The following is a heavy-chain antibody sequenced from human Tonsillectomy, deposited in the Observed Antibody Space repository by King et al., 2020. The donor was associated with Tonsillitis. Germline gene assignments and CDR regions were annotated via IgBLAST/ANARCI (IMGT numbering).Heavy chain of an antibody. V-gene: IGHV2-5*01. CDR3: THRSNMVLVPGRWFDP. J-gene: IGHJ5*02. D-gene: IGHD2-8*02. CDR2: IYWNDDK. CDR1: VFSLSTSGVG. Sequence: TLKESGPTLVKPTQTLTLTCTFSVFSLSTSGVGVGWIRQPPGKALEWLSLIYWNDDKRYSPSLQSRLTITKDTSKNQVVLTMTNIDPVDTATYYCTHRSNMVLVPGRWFDPWGQGTLVTVSS.